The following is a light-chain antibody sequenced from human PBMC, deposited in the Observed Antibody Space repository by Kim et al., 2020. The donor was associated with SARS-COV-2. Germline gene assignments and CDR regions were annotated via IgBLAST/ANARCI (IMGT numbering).Light chain of an antibody. Sequence: VSPGERATISCRASQSISSNLAWYQQKPGQAPRLPIYDAFIRATGIPARFSGSGSGTEFTLTISSLQSEDFAVYHCQQYNTWFGLSFGGGTKLEIK. CDR2: DAF. J-gene: IGKJ4*01. CDR3: QQYNTWFGLS. V-gene: IGKV3-15*01. CDR1: QSISSN.